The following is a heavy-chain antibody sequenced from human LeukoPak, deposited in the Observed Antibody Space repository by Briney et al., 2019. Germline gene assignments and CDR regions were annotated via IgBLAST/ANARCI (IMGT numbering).Heavy chain of an antibody. D-gene: IGHD3-22*01. Sequence: PGGSLRLSCATSGFKFNLYAMTWVRQAPGKGLEWVSYISSSGSAIYYADSVKGRFTISRDNAKNSLYLQMNSLRAEDTAVYYCARDKPNYYDSSGYSYYGMDVWGQGTTVTVSS. CDR1: GFKFNLYA. V-gene: IGHV3-48*03. J-gene: IGHJ6*02. CDR2: ISSSGSAI. CDR3: ARDKPNYYDSSGYSYYGMDV.